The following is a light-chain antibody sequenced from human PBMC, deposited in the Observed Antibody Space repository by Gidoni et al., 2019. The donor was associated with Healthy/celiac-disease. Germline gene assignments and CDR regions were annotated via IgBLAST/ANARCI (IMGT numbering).Light chain of an antibody. J-gene: IGKJ5*01. CDR2: DAS. CDR1: QDISNY. Sequence: TQMTQSPSSRSASVGDRVTITCQASQDISNYLNWYQQKPGKAPKLLIYDASNLETGVPSRFSGSGSGTDFTFPISSLQPEDIATYFCQQYDNLSITFGQGTRLEIK. CDR3: QQYDNLSIT. V-gene: IGKV1-33*01.